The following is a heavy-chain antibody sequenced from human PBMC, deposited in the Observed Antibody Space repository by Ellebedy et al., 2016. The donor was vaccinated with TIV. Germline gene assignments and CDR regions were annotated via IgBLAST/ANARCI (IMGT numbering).Heavy chain of an antibody. D-gene: IGHD6-19*01. CDR1: DDSFSNYY. J-gene: IGHJ4*02. V-gene: IGHV4-59*01. CDR2: IYYSGYT. Sequence: MPSETLSLTCAVSDDSFSNYYWSWIRQPPGKGLEWIGCIYYSGYTDYNPSLQSRVTLSVDMSKSLVSLKLASVIAADTAVYHCARGVSGGFFDHWGQGTLVTVSS. CDR3: ARGVSGGFFDH.